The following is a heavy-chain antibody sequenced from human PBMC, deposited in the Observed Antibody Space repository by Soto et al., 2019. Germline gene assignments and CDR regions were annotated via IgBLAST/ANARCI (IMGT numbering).Heavy chain of an antibody. J-gene: IGHJ4*02. Sequence: GGSLRLSCAASGFTFSSYGMHWVRQAPGKGLEWVAVISYDGSNKYYADSVKGRFTISRDNSKNTLYLQMNSLRAEDTAVYYCAKVAPIYSSGPGLFDYWGQGTLVTVS. CDR1: GFTFSSYG. CDR3: AKVAPIYSSGPGLFDY. CDR2: ISYDGSNK. D-gene: IGHD6-19*01. V-gene: IGHV3-30*18.